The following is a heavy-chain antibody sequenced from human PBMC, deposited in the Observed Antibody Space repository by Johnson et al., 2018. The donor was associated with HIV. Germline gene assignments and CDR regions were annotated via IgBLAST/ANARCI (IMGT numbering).Heavy chain of an antibody. J-gene: IGHJ3*02. CDR2: LSYDGSNK. D-gene: IGHD6-6*01. CDR3: AKVLPFEQLVPQGAVDI. CDR1: GFTFSSYA. V-gene: IGHV3-30-3*01. Sequence: QMLLVESGGDVVQPGRSLRLSCTASGFTFSSYALHWVRQAPCKGLEWVAVLSYDGSNKFYADSVKGRFTISRDNSKNTLYLQMNSLRAEDTAVYYCAKVLPFEQLVPQGAVDIWGQGTMVTVSS.